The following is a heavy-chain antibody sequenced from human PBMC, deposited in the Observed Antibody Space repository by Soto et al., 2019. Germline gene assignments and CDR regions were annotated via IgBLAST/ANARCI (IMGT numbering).Heavy chain of an antibody. Sequence: PGGSLRLSCAASGFTFDDYGMHWVRRVPGKGLEWVSAISWDSTIIDYVDSVKGRFTISRDNAKNSLFLQMNSLRVEDTAMYYCATAGVGAQKNRYNYFAYWGQGILVTFSS. CDR3: ATAGVGAQKNRYNYFAY. V-gene: IGHV3-9*01. D-gene: IGHD1-26*01. J-gene: IGHJ4*02. CDR2: ISWDSTII. CDR1: GFTFDDYG.